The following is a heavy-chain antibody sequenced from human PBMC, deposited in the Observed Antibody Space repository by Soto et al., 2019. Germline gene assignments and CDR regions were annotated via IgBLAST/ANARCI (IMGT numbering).Heavy chain of an antibody. V-gene: IGHV3-48*02. D-gene: IGHD3-10*01. CDR3: ARVRRVAEVWFDS. CDR1: RFNFNSYS. CDR2: ISSTSTNI. J-gene: IGHJ5*01. Sequence: GGALRLSCAASRFNFNSYSMNWVRQAPGKGLAWISYISSTSTNIYYADSVQGRFTVSRDNARTALFLQMNGLRDDDTAVYYCARVRRVAEVWFDSWGQGVLVTVSS.